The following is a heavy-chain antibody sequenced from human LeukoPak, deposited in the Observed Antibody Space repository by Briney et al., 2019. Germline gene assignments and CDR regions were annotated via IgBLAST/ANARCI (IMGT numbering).Heavy chain of an antibody. D-gene: IGHD2-8*01. CDR3: ARDVSYRDLGAFDI. CDR1: GFAFSSYS. CDR2: VSSSSSYI. J-gene: IGHJ3*02. V-gene: IGHV3-21*01. Sequence: GGSLRLSCAASGFAFSSYSMNWVRQAPGKGLEWVSSVSSSSSYIYYADSVKGRFTISRDNAKNSLYLQMNSLRAEDTAVYYCARDVSYRDLGAFDIWGQGTMVTVSS.